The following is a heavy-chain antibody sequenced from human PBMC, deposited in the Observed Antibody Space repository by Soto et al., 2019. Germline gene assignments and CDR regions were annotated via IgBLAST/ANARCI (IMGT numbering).Heavy chain of an antibody. J-gene: IGHJ4*02. D-gene: IGHD3-9*01. CDR2: ISYDGSNK. CDR1: GFTFSSYG. Sequence: QVQLVESGGGVVQPGRSLRLSCAASGFTFSSYGMHWVRQAPGKGLEWVAVISYDGSNKYYADSVKGRFTISRDNSKNTLYLQMNRLRAEDTAVYYCANVQPNYYDILPGYFDYWGQGPLVTVSS. CDR3: ANVQPNYYDILPGYFDY. V-gene: IGHV3-30*18.